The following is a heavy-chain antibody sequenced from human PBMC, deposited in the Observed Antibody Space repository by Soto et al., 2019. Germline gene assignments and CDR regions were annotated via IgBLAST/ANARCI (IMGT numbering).Heavy chain of an antibody. D-gene: IGHD1-26*01. CDR2: ISGSGGST. V-gene: IGHV3-23*01. CDR1: GFTFSSYG. Sequence: GGSLRLSCAASGFTFSSYGMHWVRQAPGKGLEWVAVISGSGGSTYYADSVKGRFTISRDNSKNTLYLQMNSLRAEDTAVYYCAKAPRELLSTYSYYFDYWGQGTLVTVSS. CDR3: AKAPRELLSTYSYYFDY. J-gene: IGHJ4*02.